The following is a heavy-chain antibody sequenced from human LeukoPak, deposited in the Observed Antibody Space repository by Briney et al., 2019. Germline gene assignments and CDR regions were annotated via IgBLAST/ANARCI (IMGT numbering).Heavy chain of an antibody. V-gene: IGHV3-21*03. J-gene: IGHJ3*02. Sequence: PGGSLRLSCAASGFTFSSYGMTWVRQAPGKGLEWVSSISSSSSYIYYADSVKGRFTISRDNAKNSLYLQMNSLRAEDTAVYYCARKAIFPPELWFGDGAFDIWGQGTMVTVSS. CDR1: GFTFSSYG. CDR3: ARKAIFPPELWFGDGAFDI. CDR2: ISSSSSYI. D-gene: IGHD3-10*01.